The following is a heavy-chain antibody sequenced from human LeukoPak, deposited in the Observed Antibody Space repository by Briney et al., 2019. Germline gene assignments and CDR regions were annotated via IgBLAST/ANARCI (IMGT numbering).Heavy chain of an antibody. V-gene: IGHV3-74*01. Sequence: GGSLRLSCAASGFTFSSYWMHWVRQAPGKGLVWVSRINSDGSSTSYADSVKGRFTIPRDNAKNTLYLQMNSLRAEDTAVYYCARGLIAAGYYYYGMDVWGQGTTVTVSS. CDR2: INSDGSST. J-gene: IGHJ6*02. D-gene: IGHD6-25*01. CDR1: GFTFSSYW. CDR3: ARGLIAAGYYYYGMDV.